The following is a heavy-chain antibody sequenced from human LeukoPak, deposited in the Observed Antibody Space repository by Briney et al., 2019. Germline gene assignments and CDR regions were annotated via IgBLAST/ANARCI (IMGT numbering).Heavy chain of an antibody. Sequence: GGSLRLSCAASGFTFSSYSMNWVRQAPGKGLECVSSISSSSSSIYYADSVKGRFTISRDDAKNSLYLQMNSLRAEDRAVYYWARTATDTGEFDFWGQGTRVTVSS. CDR1: GFTFSSYS. J-gene: IGHJ4*02. D-gene: IGHD3-16*01. CDR2: ISSSSSSI. V-gene: IGHV3-21*01. CDR3: ARTATDTGEFDF.